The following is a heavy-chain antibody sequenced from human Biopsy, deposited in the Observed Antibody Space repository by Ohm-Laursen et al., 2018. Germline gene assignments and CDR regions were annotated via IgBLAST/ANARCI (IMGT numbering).Heavy chain of an antibody. CDR3: ARHAPSYSGSYWRYFDL. Sequence: SETLSLTCSVSGGSVDDYFWNWIRQPAGKGLEWIGRIYSTGRSSAYHPSFQSRVTMSLDTSNKQFSLKLTSVTAADTAVYYCARHAPSYSGSYWRYFDLWGRGTLVTVSS. CDR2: IYSTGRSS. V-gene: IGHV4-4*07. CDR1: GGSVDDYF. J-gene: IGHJ2*01. D-gene: IGHD1-26*01.